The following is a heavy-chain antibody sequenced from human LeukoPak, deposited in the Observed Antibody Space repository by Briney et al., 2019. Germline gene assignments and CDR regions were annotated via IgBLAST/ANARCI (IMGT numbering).Heavy chain of an antibody. CDR1: GGSISSYY. CDR3: ARVGDYSYGNY. V-gene: IGHV4-59*01. Sequence: SETLSLTCTVSGGSISSYYWSWIRQPPGKGLEWIGYIYYSGSTNYNPSLKSRVTISVDTSKNQFSLKLSSVTAADTAVYYCARVGDYSYGNYWGQGTLVTISS. CDR2: IYYSGST. D-gene: IGHD5-18*01. J-gene: IGHJ4*02.